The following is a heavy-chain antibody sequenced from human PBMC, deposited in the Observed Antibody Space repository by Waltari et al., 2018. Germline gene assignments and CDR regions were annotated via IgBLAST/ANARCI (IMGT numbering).Heavy chain of an antibody. CDR2: IRSKTNSYAT. CDR3: TRPGFRAYGLDV. CDR1: GFNFSGSA. D-gene: IGHD2-15*01. Sequence: EVQLVESGGGLVQPGGYLKLSCAASGFNFSGSAMHWVRQAPGKGREWVGRIRSKTNSYATLYAASVKDRFIMSREDSKNTAYLQMNSLKIEDTAVYYCTRPGFRAYGLDVWGQGITVTVSS. V-gene: IGHV3-73*01. J-gene: IGHJ6*02.